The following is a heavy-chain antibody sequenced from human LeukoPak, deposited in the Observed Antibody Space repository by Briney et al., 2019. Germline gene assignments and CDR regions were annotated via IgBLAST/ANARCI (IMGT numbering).Heavy chain of an antibody. V-gene: IGHV3-30*19. CDR3: ARVYNSYYFDY. CDR1: GFTFSSYG. Sequence: QPGRSLRLSCAASGFTFSSYGMHWVRQAPGKGLEWVTFISYDGTDKYYADSVKGRFTISRDKSKNTLYLQMNSLRADDTAIYYSARVYNSYYFDYWGQGTLVTVSS. J-gene: IGHJ4*02. D-gene: IGHD5-24*01. CDR2: ISYDGTDK.